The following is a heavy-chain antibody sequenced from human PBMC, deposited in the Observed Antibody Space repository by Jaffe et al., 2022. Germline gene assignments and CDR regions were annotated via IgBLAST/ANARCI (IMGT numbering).Heavy chain of an antibody. Sequence: QVQLVESGGGVVQPGGSLRLSCAASGFTFSSYGMHWVRQAPGKGLEWVAFIRYDGSNKYYADSVKGRFTISRDNSKNTLYLQMNSLRAEDTAVYYCAKDFEAAAGTTDYWGQGTLVTVSS. D-gene: IGHD6-13*01. J-gene: IGHJ4*02. CDR1: GFTFSSYG. CDR3: AKDFEAAAGTTDY. V-gene: IGHV3-30*02. CDR2: IRYDGSNK.